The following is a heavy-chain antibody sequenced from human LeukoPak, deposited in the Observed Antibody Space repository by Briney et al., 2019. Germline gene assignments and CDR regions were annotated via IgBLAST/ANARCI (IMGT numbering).Heavy chain of an antibody. CDR3: AGGYDILTGPRGWFDP. J-gene: IGHJ5*02. CDR2: IIPTFGTA. D-gene: IGHD3-9*01. Sequence: GASVKVSCKASGGTFSSYAISWVRQAPGQGLEWMGGIIPTFGTANYAQKFQGRVTITTDESTSTAYMELSSLRSEDTAVYYCAGGYDILTGPRGWFDPWGQGTLVTVSS. V-gene: IGHV1-69*05. CDR1: GGTFSSYA.